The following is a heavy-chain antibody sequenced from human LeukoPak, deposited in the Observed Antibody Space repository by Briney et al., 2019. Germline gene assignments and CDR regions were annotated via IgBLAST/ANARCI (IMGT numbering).Heavy chain of an antibody. CDR2: FYTGGST. CDR3: ARETSRGLDH. V-gene: IGHV4-4*07. CDR1: GASLSSYF. J-gene: IGHJ4*02. D-gene: IGHD2-15*01. Sequence: SETLSLTCTVSGASLSSYFWSWIRPPAGKGLEWIGRFYTGGSTHFNTSLKSRLTMSANTSTKQFSLRLRSVTAADTAVYYCARETSRGLDHWGQGILVTVSS.